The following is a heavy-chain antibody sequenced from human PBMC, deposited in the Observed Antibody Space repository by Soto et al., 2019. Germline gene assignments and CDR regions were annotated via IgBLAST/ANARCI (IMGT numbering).Heavy chain of an antibody. CDR3: ARDRGSDYYYYGMDV. V-gene: IGHV1-2*04. CDR1: GYTFTGYY. D-gene: IGHD3-10*01. Sequence: ASVKVSCKASGYTFTGYYMHWVRQAPGQGLEWMGWINPNSGGTNYAQKFEGWVTMTRDTSISTAYMELSRLRSDDTAVYYCARDRGSDYYYYGMDVWGQGTTVTVSS. CDR2: INPNSGGT. J-gene: IGHJ6*02.